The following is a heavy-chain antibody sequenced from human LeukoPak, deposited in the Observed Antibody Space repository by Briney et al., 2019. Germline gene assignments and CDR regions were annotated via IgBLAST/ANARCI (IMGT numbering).Heavy chain of an antibody. CDR2: ISGSGGST. V-gene: IGHV3-23*01. CDR3: AKDRTGIAVAGTPPLDY. D-gene: IGHD6-19*01. CDR1: GFTFSSYA. Sequence: GGSLRLSCAASGFTFSSYAMRWVRQAPGKGLEWVSAISGSGGSTYYADSVKGRFTISRDNSKNTLYLQMNSLRAEDTAVYYCAKDRTGIAVAGTPPLDYWGQGTLVTVSS. J-gene: IGHJ4*02.